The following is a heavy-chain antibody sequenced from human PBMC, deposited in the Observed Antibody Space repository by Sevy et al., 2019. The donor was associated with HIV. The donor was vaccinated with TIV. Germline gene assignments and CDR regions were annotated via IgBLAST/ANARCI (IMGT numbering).Heavy chain of an antibody. CDR2: IGVGSDNR. Sequence: ASVKVSCKASGFTFSSSAVQWVRQARGQRLEWIGWIGVGSDNRNYAQKFQERVTITRDMSTSTVYMELSSLRSEDTAVYYCAADPLGSSGSYFDYWGQGTLVTVSS. D-gene: IGHD3-22*01. CDR1: GFTFSSSA. CDR3: AADPLGSSGSYFDY. J-gene: IGHJ4*02. V-gene: IGHV1-58*01.